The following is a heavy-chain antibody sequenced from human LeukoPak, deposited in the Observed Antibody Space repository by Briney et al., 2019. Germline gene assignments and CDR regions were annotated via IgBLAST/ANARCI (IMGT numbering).Heavy chain of an antibody. CDR3: ATGRASRSRRQHPYDFWSGSLGFDY. D-gene: IGHD3-3*01. CDR1: GYTLTELS. V-gene: IGHV1-24*01. Sequence: ASVKVSFKVSGYTLTELSMHWVRQAPGKGLEWMGGFDPEDGETIYAQKFQGRVTMTEDTSTDTAYMELSSLRSEDTAVYYCATGRASRSRRQHPYDFWSGSLGFDYWGQGTLVTVSS. CDR2: FDPEDGET. J-gene: IGHJ4*02.